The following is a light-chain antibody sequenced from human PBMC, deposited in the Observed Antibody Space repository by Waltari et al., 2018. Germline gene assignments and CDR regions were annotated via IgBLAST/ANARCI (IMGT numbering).Light chain of an antibody. CDR2: KAS. J-gene: IGKJ2*01. CDR1: QSISRW. V-gene: IGKV1-5*03. Sequence: DIRMTKSPSTPSASLGDKVTITCRASQSISRWLAWYQKKPGKAPKLLVYKASTLESGVPSMFSGRGSGTEFTLTISSLQPDDFATYYCQQYNSDSPNTFGQGTKLEIK. CDR3: QQYNSDSPNT.